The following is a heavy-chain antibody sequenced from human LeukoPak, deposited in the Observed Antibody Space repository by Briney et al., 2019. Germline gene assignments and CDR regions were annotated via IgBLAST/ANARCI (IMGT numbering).Heavy chain of an antibody. V-gene: IGHV3-21*01. CDR1: GFSFSSYS. CDR3: ARANVLLWFGELSYNWFDP. Sequence: GGPLRLSCAASGFSFSSYSMKGLRQAPGKGLEWVSSISSSSSYIYYADSVKGRFTISRDNAKNSLYLQMNSLRAEDTAVYYCARANVLLWFGELSYNWFDPWGQGTLVTVSS. J-gene: IGHJ5*02. CDR2: ISSSSSYI. D-gene: IGHD3-10*01.